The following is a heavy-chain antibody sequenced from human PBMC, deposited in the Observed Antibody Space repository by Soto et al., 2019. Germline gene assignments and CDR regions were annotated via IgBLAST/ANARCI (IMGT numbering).Heavy chain of an antibody. Sequence: SETLSLTCTVSGGSISSYYWSWIRQPPGKGLEWIGSIYYSGSTNYNPSLKSRVTISVDTSKNQFSLKLSSVTAADTAVYYCARHSDFWSGYYIGWFDPWGQGTLVTVSS. CDR2: IYYSGST. CDR1: GGSISSYY. D-gene: IGHD3-3*01. CDR3: ARHSDFWSGYYIGWFDP. J-gene: IGHJ5*02. V-gene: IGHV4-59*08.